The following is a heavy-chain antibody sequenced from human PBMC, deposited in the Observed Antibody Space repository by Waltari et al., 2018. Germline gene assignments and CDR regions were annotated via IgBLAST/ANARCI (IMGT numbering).Heavy chain of an antibody. V-gene: IGHV3-15*01. J-gene: IGHJ6*02. CDR1: GFTFTKAW. Sequence: EVQLVESGGGLVKPGGSLRLSCVASGFTFTKAWMSWVRQGPGKGLEWVGRIKREGDGGTTDYATPLKGRISLSRDDSKNTVYLQMNTLKAEDTGVYFCATDYGDFLGVWGPGTTVTV. CDR2: IKREGDGGTT. D-gene: IGHD3-10*01. CDR3: ATDYGDFLGV.